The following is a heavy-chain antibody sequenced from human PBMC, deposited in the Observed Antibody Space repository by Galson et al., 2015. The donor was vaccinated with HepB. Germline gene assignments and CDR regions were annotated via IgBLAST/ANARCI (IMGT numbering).Heavy chain of an antibody. J-gene: IGHJ4*02. D-gene: IGHD3-22*01. CDR2: ISSSSSYI. V-gene: IGHV3-21*01. CDR1: GFTFSSYS. Sequence: SLRLSCAASGFTFSSYSMNWVRQAPGKGLEWVSSISSSSSYIYYADSVKGRFTISRDNAKNSLYLQMNSLRAEDTAVYYCARDGTYYYDSSGYPRTFDYWGQGTLVTVSS. CDR3: ARDGTYYYDSSGYPRTFDY.